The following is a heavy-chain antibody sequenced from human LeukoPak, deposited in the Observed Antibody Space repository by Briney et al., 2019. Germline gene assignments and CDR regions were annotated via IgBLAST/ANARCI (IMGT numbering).Heavy chain of an antibody. CDR1: GYTFTSFT. CDR3: ARGNRAVALDY. J-gene: IGHJ4*02. D-gene: IGHD6-19*01. CDR2: INTNTGNP. V-gene: IGHV7-4-1*02. Sequence: ASVKVSCKASGYTFTSFTMNWVRQAPGQGLEWMGWINTNTGNPTYAQGFTGRFVFSLDTSVSTTYLQINSLKAEDTAVYYCARGNRAVALDYWGQGTLVTVSP.